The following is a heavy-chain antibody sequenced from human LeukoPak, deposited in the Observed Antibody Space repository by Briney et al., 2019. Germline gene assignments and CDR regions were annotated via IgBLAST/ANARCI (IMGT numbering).Heavy chain of an antibody. J-gene: IGHJ4*02. Sequence: GGSLRLSCAASGFTFSTYWMHWVRHAPGKGLVWVSRINGDGTSTSTSYADSVKGRFTISRDNAKNTLYLHMNTLRAEDTAVYYCARDRDYGAPDYWGQGTLVTVSS. V-gene: IGHV3-74*01. CDR2: INGDGTSTST. CDR3: ARDRDYGAPDY. CDR1: GFTFSTYW. D-gene: IGHD4-17*01.